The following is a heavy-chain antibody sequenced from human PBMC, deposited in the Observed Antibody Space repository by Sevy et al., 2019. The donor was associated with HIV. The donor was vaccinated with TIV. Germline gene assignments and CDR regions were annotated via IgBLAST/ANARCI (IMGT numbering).Heavy chain of an antibody. CDR2: ISYDGSNK. Sequence: GGSPRLSCAASGFTFSSYAMHWVRQAPGKGLEWVAVISYDGSNKYYADSVKGRFTISRDNSKNTLYLQMNSLRAEDTAVYYCARVGYCSSTSCRLGYFDYWGQGTLVTVSS. J-gene: IGHJ4*02. D-gene: IGHD2-2*03. V-gene: IGHV3-30*04. CDR3: ARVGYCSSTSCRLGYFDY. CDR1: GFTFSSYA.